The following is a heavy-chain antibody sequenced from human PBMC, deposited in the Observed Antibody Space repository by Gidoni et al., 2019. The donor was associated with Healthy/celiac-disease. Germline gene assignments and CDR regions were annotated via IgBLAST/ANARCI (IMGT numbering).Heavy chain of an antibody. Sequence: EVQLVESGGGLVKPGGSLRLSCSASGFTFSSYSMNWVRQAPGKGLEWVSSISSSSSYIYYADSVKGRFTISRDNAKNSLYLQMNSLRAEDTAVYYCARNVEHWDIVGATTGVYWGQGTLVTVSS. D-gene: IGHD1-26*01. CDR3: ARNVEHWDIVGATTGVY. CDR2: ISSSSSYI. CDR1: GFTFSSYS. J-gene: IGHJ4*02. V-gene: IGHV3-21*01.